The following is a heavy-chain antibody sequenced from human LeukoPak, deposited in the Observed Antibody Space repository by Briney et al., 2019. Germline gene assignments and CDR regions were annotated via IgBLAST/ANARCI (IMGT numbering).Heavy chain of an antibody. J-gene: IGHJ4*02. Sequence: PGGSLRLSCAASGFTFSSYWMIWVRQAPGKGLEWVANVRQDGSEKYYVASVRGRFTISRDNAKNSLYLQMNSLRAEDTAVYYCASARPGYSSGWYAYWGQGTLVTVSS. CDR3: ASARPGYSSGWYAY. CDR2: VRQDGSEK. CDR1: GFTFSSYW. D-gene: IGHD6-19*01. V-gene: IGHV3-7*01.